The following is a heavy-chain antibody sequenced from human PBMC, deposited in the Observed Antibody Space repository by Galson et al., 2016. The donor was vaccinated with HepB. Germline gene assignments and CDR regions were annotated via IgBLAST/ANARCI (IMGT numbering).Heavy chain of an antibody. J-gene: IGHJ6*02. D-gene: IGHD3-10*01. CDR3: ARDGPYHYNSGSYDKGVTGMDF. Sequence: SLRLSCAASGFTFSSYAMHWVRQAPGKGLEWLAVISYGGRNKYYADSVKGRFTVSRDDSKNTLYLQMNSLRPEDTAVYYCARDGPYHYNSGSYDKGVTGMDFWGQGTTVIVSS. CDR1: GFTFSSYA. CDR2: ISYGGRNK. V-gene: IGHV3-30-3*01.